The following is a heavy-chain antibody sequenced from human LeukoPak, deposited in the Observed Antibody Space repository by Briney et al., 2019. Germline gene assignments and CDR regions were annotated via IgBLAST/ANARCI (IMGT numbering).Heavy chain of an antibody. CDR3: AKGGDYYDSSASGGFDVFDI. D-gene: IGHD3-22*01. V-gene: IGHV3-33*06. CDR2: IWYDGSNK. CDR1: EFTFSSHG. J-gene: IGHJ3*02. Sequence: GRSLRLSCAASEFTFSSHGMHWVRQAPGKGLEWVAVIWYDGSNKYYVDSGKGRFTISRDNSKNTLYLQMNSLRAEDTAVYYCAKGGDYYDSSASGGFDVFDIWGQGTMVTVSS.